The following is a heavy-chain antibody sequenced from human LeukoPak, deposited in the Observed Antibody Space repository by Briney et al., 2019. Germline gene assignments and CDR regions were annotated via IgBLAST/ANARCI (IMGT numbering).Heavy chain of an antibody. Sequence: SETLSLTCTVSGGSISSYYWNWIRQPPGKGLEWIGYIYYSGSTNYNPSLKSRVTISVDTSKNQFSLKLSSVTAADTAVYYCARGADSSGYYSIFYFDYWGQGTMVSLSS. J-gene: IGHJ4*02. CDR2: IYYSGST. D-gene: IGHD3-22*01. CDR1: GGSISSYY. CDR3: ARGADSSGYYSIFYFDY. V-gene: IGHV4-59*01.